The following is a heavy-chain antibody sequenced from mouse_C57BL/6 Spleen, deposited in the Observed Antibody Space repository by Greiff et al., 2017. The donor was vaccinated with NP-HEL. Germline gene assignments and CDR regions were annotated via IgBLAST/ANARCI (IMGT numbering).Heavy chain of an antibody. CDR3: ARGGIHYYGSSYDAMDY. J-gene: IGHJ4*01. Sequence: QVQLQQPGAELVMPGASVKLSCKASGYTFTSYWMHWVKQRPGQGLEWIGEIDPSDSYTNYNQKFKGKSTLTVDKSSSTAYMQLSSLTSEDSAVYYCARGGIHYYGSSYDAMDYWGQGTSVTVSS. D-gene: IGHD1-1*01. CDR2: IDPSDSYT. V-gene: IGHV1-69*01. CDR1: GYTFTSYW.